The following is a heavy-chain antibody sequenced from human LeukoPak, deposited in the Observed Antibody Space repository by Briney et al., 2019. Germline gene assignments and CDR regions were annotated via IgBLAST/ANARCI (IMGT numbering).Heavy chain of an antibody. D-gene: IGHD3-16*01. CDR2: IYYRGTT. CDR1: GGSISSGDHN. CDR3: VRERGDSSIIAS. J-gene: IGHJ5*01. Sequence: SETLSLTCTVSGGSISSGDHNWSWIRQPPGKGLEWIGYIYYRGTTYDNPSLRSRVSMSVDVTTNRFSLNVTSVTAADTAVYFCVRERGDSSIIASGAQETLVIASS. V-gene: IGHV4-30-4*01.